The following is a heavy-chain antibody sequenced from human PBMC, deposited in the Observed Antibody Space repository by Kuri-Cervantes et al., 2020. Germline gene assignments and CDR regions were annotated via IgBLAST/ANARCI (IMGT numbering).Heavy chain of an antibody. CDR1: GFSLSTSGVG. CDR3: ARIYQWLLRGAFDT. V-gene: IGHV2-5*01. CDR2: IYWNDDK. D-gene: IGHD3-22*01. J-gene: IGHJ3*02. Sequence: SGPTLVKPTQTLTLTCTFSGFSLSTSGVGVGWIRQPPGKALEWLALIYWNDDKRYSPSLKSRLTITKDTSKSQVVLTMTNMDPVDTATYYCARIYQWLLRGAFDTWGQGTMVTVSS.